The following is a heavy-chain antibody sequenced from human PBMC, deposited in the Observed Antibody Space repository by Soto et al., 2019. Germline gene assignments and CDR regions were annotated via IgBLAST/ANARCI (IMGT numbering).Heavy chain of an antibody. V-gene: IGHV1-3*01. CDR1: GYTFTSYA. CDR3: ARDLGRYSGYDFSRRIAVAGGEFDY. D-gene: IGHD5-12*01. J-gene: IGHJ4*02. Sequence: QVQLVQSGAEVKKPGASVKVSCKASGYTFTSYAMHWVRQAPGQRLEWMGWINAGNGNTKYSQKFQGRVTITRDTSASTAYMELSSLRAEDTAVYYCARDLGRYSGYDFSRRIAVAGGEFDYWGQGTLVTVSS. CDR2: INAGNGNT.